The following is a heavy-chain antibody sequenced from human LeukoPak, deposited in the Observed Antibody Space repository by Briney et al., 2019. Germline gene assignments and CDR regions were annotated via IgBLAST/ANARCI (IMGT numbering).Heavy chain of an antibody. D-gene: IGHD3-22*01. V-gene: IGHV3-30*18. J-gene: IGHJ6*04. Sequence: GGSLRLSCAASGFTFSSYGMHWVRQVPGKGLEWVTVISHDAKSTYHVDSVKGRFTISRDNSKNTLYLQMNSLRAEDTAVYYCANDGGNYYDTAGNHLMRSYMDVWGKGATVTVSS. CDR3: ANDGGNYYDTAGNHLMRSYMDV. CDR1: GFTFSSYG. CDR2: ISHDAKST.